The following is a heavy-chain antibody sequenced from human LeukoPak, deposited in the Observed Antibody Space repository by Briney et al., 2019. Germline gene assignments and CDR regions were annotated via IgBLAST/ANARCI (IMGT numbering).Heavy chain of an antibody. Sequence: GGSLRLSCAASGFTFSSYEMNWVRQAPGKGLEWVSYISSSGSTIYYADSVKGRFTISRDNAKNSLYLQMNSLRAEDTAVYYCARDGQRLVYFDYWGQGTLVTVSS. V-gene: IGHV3-48*03. CDR3: ARDGQRLVYFDY. CDR2: ISSSGSTI. CDR1: GFTFSSYE. J-gene: IGHJ4*02. D-gene: IGHD6-25*01.